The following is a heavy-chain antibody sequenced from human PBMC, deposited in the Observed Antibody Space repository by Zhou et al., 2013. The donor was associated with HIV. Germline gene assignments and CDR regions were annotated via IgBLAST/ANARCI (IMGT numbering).Heavy chain of an antibody. CDR3: ARDPLDNSSGWYYYYYGMDV. Sequence: QVYLVQSGGEVKKPGASVKVSCKASDYTFITYGLSWVRQAPGQGLEWMGWISPYNGKTNYAQKLQGRVTMTTDTSRSTAYMELRSLRSDDTAVYYCARDPLDNSSGWYYYYYGMDVWGQGTTVTVSS. D-gene: IGHD6-19*01. J-gene: IGHJ6*02. V-gene: IGHV1-18*01. CDR1: DYTFITYG. CDR2: ISPYNGKT.